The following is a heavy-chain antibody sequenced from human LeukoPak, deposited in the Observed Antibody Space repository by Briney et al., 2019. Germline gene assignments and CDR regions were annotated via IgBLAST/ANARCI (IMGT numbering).Heavy chain of an antibody. CDR3: ARDDYGDSKGRFDP. V-gene: IGHV1-18*01. J-gene: IGHJ5*02. D-gene: IGHD4-17*01. CDR2: ISVYNGNI. Sequence: ASVKVSCKASGYTFNNYGITWVRQAPGQVLEWMGWISVYNGNINYVQKLQGRLAMTTDTSTSTAYMELRSLRSDDTAVYYCARDDYGDSKGRFDPWGQGTLVTVSS. CDR1: GYTFNNYG.